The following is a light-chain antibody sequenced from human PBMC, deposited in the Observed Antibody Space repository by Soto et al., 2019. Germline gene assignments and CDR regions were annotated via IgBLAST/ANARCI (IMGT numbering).Light chain of an antibody. CDR2: GAS. CDR1: QSVSSSY. CDR3: QQYGSSPLFS. Sequence: EMVLTQSPGTLSLSPGERATLSCRASQSVSSSYLAWYQQKPGQAPRLLIYGASSRATGIPDRFTGGASGTDFTITISRLEPEDFGVYYCQQYGSSPLFSFGPGTKVDIK. V-gene: IGKV3-20*01. J-gene: IGKJ3*01.